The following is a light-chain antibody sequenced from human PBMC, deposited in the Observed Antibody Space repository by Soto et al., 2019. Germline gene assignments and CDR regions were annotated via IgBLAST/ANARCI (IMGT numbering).Light chain of an antibody. CDR1: QSVSSSH. J-gene: IGKJ1*01. Sequence: SQSVSSSHLAWYQHKPGQAPRLLIYAASSRAIGVPARFSGSGSETEFTLTISGLQSEDSGVYYCLQHYSWPWTFGQGTKVDI. CDR3: LQHYSWPWT. V-gene: IGKV3-15*01. CDR2: AAS.